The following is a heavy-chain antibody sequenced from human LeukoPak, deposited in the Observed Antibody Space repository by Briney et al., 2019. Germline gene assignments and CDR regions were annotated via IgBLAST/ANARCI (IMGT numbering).Heavy chain of an antibody. J-gene: IGHJ3*02. CDR2: IYYSGST. D-gene: IGHD3-16*02. V-gene: IGHV4-59*01. CDR3: ARPRGNYLDAFDI. CDR1: GGSISSYY. Sequence: SETLYLTCTVSGGSISSYYWSWIRQPPGKGLEWIGYIYYSGSTNYNPSLKSRVTISVDTSKNQFSLKLSSVTAADTAVYYCARPRGNYLDAFDIWGQGTMVTVSS.